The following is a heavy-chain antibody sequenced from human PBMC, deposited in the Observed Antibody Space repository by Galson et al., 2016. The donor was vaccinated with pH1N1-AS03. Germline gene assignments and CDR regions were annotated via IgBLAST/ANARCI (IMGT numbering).Heavy chain of an antibody. Sequence: SETLSLTCTVPGGSINSSPYYWGWIRQPPGKGLEWIGTIYYRGTSHYNPSVKSRVIISVDTSKNQFSLKLSSVSAADTAVYYCVRGGREIRSDAIFPGGADSWGRGTLVSVSS. V-gene: IGHV4-39*07. D-gene: IGHD2-15*01. CDR1: GGSINSSPYY. CDR2: IYYRGTS. CDR3: VRGGREIRSDAIFPGGADS. J-gene: IGHJ4*02.